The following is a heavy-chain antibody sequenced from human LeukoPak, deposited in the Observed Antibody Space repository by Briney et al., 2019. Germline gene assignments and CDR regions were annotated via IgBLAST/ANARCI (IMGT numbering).Heavy chain of an antibody. CDR2: IYSSGST. V-gene: IGHV4-4*07. J-gene: IGHJ4*02. CDR3: ARERVGDMDFDY. D-gene: IGHD3-16*01. Sequence: ASETLSLTCSVSGGSISSYHWSWIRQPAGKGLEWIGRIYSSGSTNYNPSLKSRVTISGDKSKNQLSLKLSSVTAADTAVYYCARERVGDMDFDYWGQGTLVTVSS. CDR1: GGSISSYH.